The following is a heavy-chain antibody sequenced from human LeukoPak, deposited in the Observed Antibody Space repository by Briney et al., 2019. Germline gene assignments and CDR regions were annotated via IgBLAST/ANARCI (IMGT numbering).Heavy chain of an antibody. Sequence: SETLSLTCTVSGGSISSYYWSWILPPPGKGLEWIGDIYYSGSTNYNPSLKSRVTISVDTSKNQFSLRLSSVTAADTAVYYSARLASGSYGPLTPFDYWGQGTLVTVSS. D-gene: IGHD1-26*01. J-gene: IGHJ4*02. V-gene: IGHV4-59*08. CDR3: ARLASGSYGPLTPFDY. CDR1: GGSISSYY. CDR2: IYYSGST.